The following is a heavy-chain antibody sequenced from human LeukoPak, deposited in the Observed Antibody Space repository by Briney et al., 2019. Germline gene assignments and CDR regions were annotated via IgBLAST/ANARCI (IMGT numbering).Heavy chain of an antibody. D-gene: IGHD3-10*01. V-gene: IGHV3-11*01. CDR2: ISSSGSTI. J-gene: IGHJ4*02. Sequence: GGSLRLSCAASGFTFSDYYMSWIRQAPGKGLEWVSYISSSGSTIYYADSVKGRFTISRDNAKNSLYLQMNSLRAEDTAVYYCAKDGQRYYYGSGRPDYWGQGTLVTVSS. CDR1: GFTFSDYY. CDR3: AKDGQRYYYGSGRPDY.